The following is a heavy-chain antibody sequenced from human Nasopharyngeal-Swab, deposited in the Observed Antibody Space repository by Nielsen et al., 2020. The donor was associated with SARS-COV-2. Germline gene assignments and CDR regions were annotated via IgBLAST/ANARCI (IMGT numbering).Heavy chain of an antibody. CDR2: INHSGST. J-gene: IGHJ4*02. Sequence: WIRQPPGKGLEWIGEINHSGSTNYNPSLKSRVTISVDTSKNQFSLKLSSVTAADTAVYYCARERGGITMIVVVIITGYWGQGTLVTVSS. CDR3: ARERGGITMIVVVIITGY. V-gene: IGHV4-34*01. D-gene: IGHD3-22*01.